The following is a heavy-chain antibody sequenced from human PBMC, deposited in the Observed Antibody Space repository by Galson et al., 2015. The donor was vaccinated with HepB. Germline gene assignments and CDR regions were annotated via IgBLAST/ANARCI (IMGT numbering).Heavy chain of an antibody. CDR1: GFTFSGHA. CDR2: ITAGGEST. D-gene: IGHD4-17*01. V-gene: IGHV3-23*01. Sequence: PLRLPCAASGFTFSGHAMTWVRQGPGKTLERISDITAGGESTSYADSVKGRFTISRDNPKNTLYLQMNSLGDDDTAVYYCAKDKIFGDGRLLCDYWGQGTLVAVSS. CDR3: AKDKIFGDGRLLCDY. J-gene: IGHJ4*02.